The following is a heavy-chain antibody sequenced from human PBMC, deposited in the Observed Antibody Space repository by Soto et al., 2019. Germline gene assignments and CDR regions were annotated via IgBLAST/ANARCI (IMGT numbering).Heavy chain of an antibody. Sequence: QVHLVQSGAEVKKHGASVKVSCKGSGYTFTSYGITWVRQAPGQGLEWMGWIRDHNGNTDYAQKLQGRATVTRDTSTSTAYMELRSLRSDDTAVYYCARGRYGDYWGHGDLVTVSS. D-gene: IGHD1-1*01. V-gene: IGHV1-18*01. J-gene: IGHJ4*01. CDR1: GYTFTSYG. CDR2: IRDHNGNT. CDR3: ARGRYGDY.